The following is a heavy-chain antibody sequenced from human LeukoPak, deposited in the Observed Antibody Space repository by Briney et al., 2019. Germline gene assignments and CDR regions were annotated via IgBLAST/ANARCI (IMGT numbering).Heavy chain of an antibody. D-gene: IGHD6-13*01. CDR2: IYYSGST. J-gene: IGHJ4*02. Sequence: SETLSLTCTVSGDSISSGDYYWTWTRQHPGKGLEWIGCIYYSGSTYYNLSLKSRVIISADTSKNHFSLKLSPVTAADTAVYYCARVREATIAPFFDYWGQGILVTVSS. V-gene: IGHV4-31*03. CDR3: ARVREATIAPFFDY. CDR1: GDSISSGDYY.